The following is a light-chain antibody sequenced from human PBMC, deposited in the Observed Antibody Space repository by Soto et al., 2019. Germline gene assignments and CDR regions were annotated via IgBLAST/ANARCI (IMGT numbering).Light chain of an antibody. CDR2: GAS. CDR3: QQYDDWPRT. Sequence: EIVMTQSPATPSVSPGERATLSCRASQSVSSNLAWYQQKPGQAPRLLIYGASTRATGNPARFSGSGSGTEFTLTISGLQSEDFAVYYCQQYDDWPRTFGQGTKVEI. CDR1: QSVSSN. V-gene: IGKV3-15*01. J-gene: IGKJ1*01.